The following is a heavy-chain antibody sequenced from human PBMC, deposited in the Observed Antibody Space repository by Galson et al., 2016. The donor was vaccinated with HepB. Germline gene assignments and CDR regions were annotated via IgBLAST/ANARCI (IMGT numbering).Heavy chain of an antibody. Sequence: TLSLTCTVSGGSISSYYWSWIQQPPGKGLEWIGYIYYSGSTNYNPSLKSRVTISVDTSKNQFSLKLSSVTAADTAVYYCARGKVPAAIPNWFDPWGQGTLVTVSS. J-gene: IGHJ5*02. CDR2: IYYSGST. CDR1: GGSISSYY. CDR3: ARGKVPAAIPNWFDP. V-gene: IGHV4-59*01. D-gene: IGHD2-2*01.